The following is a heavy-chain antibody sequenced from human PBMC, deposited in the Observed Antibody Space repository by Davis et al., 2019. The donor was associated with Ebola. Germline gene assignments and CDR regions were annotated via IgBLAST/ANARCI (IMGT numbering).Heavy chain of an antibody. J-gene: IGHJ5*01. CDR3: ARAGFGSTWFDC. D-gene: IGHD6-13*01. V-gene: IGHV3-13*01. CDR2: IGAAGDT. Sequence: GESLNISCAASGFTFRSYDMHWVRQATGKGLEWVSAIGAAGDTYYPVPVKGRFTIFRENAKNSLYLQMNSLRAEDTAVYYCARAGFGSTWFDCWGQGILVTVSS. CDR1: GFTFRSYD.